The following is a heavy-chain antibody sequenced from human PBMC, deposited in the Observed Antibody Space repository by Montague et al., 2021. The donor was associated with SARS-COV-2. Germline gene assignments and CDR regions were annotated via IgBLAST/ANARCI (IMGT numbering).Heavy chain of an antibody. CDR2: ISYTGST. D-gene: IGHD4-11*01. CDR3: ARSGDPGTTVTYLY. J-gene: IGHJ4*02. V-gene: IGHV4-39*07. Sequence: SETLSLTCTFSGGSISIIVNFWGWIRQPPGKGLEWIGSISYTGSTYHNPSLKSRVTMSVDTSKNQFSLKLNSVTAADTAVYYCARSGDPGTTVTYLYWGQGTLVTVSS. CDR1: GGSISIIVNF.